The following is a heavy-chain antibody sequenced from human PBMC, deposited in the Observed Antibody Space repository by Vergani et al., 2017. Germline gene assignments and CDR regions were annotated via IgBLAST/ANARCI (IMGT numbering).Heavy chain of an antibody. D-gene: IGHD4-17*01. CDR2: ISSSGSTI. CDR1: GFTLSSYE. Sequence: EVQLVESGGGLVQRGGSLRLSCEASGFTLSSYEMNWVRQAPGKGLEWVSYISSSGSTIYYADSVKGRFTRSRDNAKNSLYLQMNSLRAEDTAVYYCARGGSGDYLDDAFDIWGQGTMVTVSS. V-gene: IGHV3-48*03. CDR3: ARGGSGDYLDDAFDI. J-gene: IGHJ3*02.